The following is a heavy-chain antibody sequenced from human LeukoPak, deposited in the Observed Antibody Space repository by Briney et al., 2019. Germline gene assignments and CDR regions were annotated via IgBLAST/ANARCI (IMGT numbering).Heavy chain of an antibody. CDR1: GFTVNSNY. Sequence: GGSLRLSCAASGFTVNSNYMSWVRQAPGKGLEWVSAISGSGGSTYYADSVKGRFTISRDNSKNTLYLQMNSLRAEDTAVYYCAKGRQDYGDYGYWGQGTLGTVSS. V-gene: IGHV3-23*01. CDR2: ISGSGGST. CDR3: AKGRQDYGDYGY. D-gene: IGHD4-17*01. J-gene: IGHJ4*02.